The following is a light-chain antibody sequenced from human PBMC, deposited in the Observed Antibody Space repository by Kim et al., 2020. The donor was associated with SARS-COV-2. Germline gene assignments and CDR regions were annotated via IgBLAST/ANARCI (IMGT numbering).Light chain of an antibody. J-gene: IGKJ2*01. V-gene: IGKV1-9*01. CDR2: VAS. Sequence: ASVGDRVTITCRASQGINNYFAWYQQKPGKAPKLLFYVASTLRSGVPSMFRGGGSGTDFTLTITNLQPEDFATYYCQQLNSYPQTFGQGTKLEI. CDR1: QGINNY. CDR3: QQLNSYPQT.